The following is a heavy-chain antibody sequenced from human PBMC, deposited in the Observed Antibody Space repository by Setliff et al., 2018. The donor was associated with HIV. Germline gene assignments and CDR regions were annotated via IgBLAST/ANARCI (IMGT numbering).Heavy chain of an antibody. Sequence: SETLSLTCSASGDSIRSYYWSWIRQPPEKGLEWIGYIYTGGNSYNPSPNYNPSLKSRVTTSVDTTKNQFSLKMASVTAADTAVYYCAREGRWLEHPYGFAVWGQGRLVTVSS. D-gene: IGHD3-10*01. CDR3: AREGRWLEHPYGFAV. CDR2: IYTGGNSYNPSP. V-gene: IGHV4-59*01. J-gene: IGHJ1*01. CDR1: GDSIRSYY.